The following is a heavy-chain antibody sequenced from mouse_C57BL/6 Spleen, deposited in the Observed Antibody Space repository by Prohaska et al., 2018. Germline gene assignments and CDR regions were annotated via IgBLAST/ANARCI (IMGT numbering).Heavy chain of an antibody. D-gene: IGHD1-1*01. CDR2: ILPGSGST. Sequence: GASVKMSCKASGFTFTSYWITWVNQRPGQGLEWIVDILPGSGSTYYNEKFKSKATLTVDTSSTTAYMQLSSLTSEDSAVYYCARWGSSHFDYWGQGTTLTVSS. J-gene: IGHJ2*01. CDR1: GFTFTSYW. V-gene: IGHV1-55*01. CDR3: ARWGSSHFDY.